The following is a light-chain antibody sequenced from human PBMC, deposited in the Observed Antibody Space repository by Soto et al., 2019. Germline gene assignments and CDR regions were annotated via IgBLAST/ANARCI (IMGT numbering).Light chain of an antibody. J-gene: IGKJ2*01. CDR3: QQYGSSPMYT. Sequence: EIVLTQSPGTLSLSPGERATLSCRASQSVSSSYLAWYQQKPGQAPRVLIYGASSRATGIPDRFSGSGSGTDFTLTISRLAPEDFAVYYCQQYGSSPMYTFGQGTKLEIK. CDR1: QSVSSSY. CDR2: GAS. V-gene: IGKV3-20*01.